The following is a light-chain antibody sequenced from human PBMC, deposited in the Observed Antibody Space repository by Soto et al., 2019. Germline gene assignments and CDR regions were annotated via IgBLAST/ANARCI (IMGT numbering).Light chain of an antibody. CDR1: QSISSW. V-gene: IGKV1-5*01. J-gene: IGKJ1*01. CDR2: DAS. CDR3: QQYNSYSK. Sequence: DIQMTQSPSTLSASVGDRVTITCRARQSISSWLAWYQQKPGKAPKLLIYDASRLESGVPSRFSGSGSGTEFTLTISSLKPADFATYYCQQYNSYSKFGHGTKVEIK.